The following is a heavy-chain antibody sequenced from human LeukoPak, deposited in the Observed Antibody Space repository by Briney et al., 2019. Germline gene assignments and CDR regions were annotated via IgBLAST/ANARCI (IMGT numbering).Heavy chain of an antibody. J-gene: IGHJ4*02. D-gene: IGHD3-9*01. CDR3: AKALLRYFDWEFDY. CDR2: ISGSGGST. CDR1: GFTFSSYA. V-gene: IGHV3-23*01. Sequence: PGGSLRLSCAASGFTFSSYAMSWVRQAPGKGLEWVSTISGSGGSTYYADSVKGRFTISRDNSKNTLYLQMNSLRAEDTAVYYCAKALLRYFDWEFDYWGQGALVTVSS.